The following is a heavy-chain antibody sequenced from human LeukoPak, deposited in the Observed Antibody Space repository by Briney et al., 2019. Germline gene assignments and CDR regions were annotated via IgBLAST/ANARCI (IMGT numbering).Heavy chain of an antibody. CDR1: GGSISSYY. Sequence: PSETLSLTCTVSGGSISSYYWSWIRQPPGKGLEWIGYIYYSGSTNYNPSLRSRVTISVDTSKNQFSLKLSSVTAADTAVYYCAGRRITGTTYYFDYWGQGTLVTVSS. CDR3: AGRRITGTTYYFDY. CDR2: IYYSGST. D-gene: IGHD1-20*01. J-gene: IGHJ4*02. V-gene: IGHV4-59*12.